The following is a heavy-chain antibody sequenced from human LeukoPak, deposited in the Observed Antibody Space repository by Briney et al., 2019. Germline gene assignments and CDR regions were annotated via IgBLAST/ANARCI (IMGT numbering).Heavy chain of an antibody. CDR3: AGDTHSSSWYDH. CDR2: IYSDGNT. V-gene: IGHV3-53*01. J-gene: IGHJ5*02. CDR1: GFTVSSIY. Sequence: PGGSLSLSCAVSGFTVSSIYMTWVRQAPGKGLEWVSSIYSDGNTYYADSVKGRFTLSRDSSRNTLYLQMNDLRVEDTAVYYCAGDTHSSSWYDHWGQGTLVTVSS. D-gene: IGHD6-19*01.